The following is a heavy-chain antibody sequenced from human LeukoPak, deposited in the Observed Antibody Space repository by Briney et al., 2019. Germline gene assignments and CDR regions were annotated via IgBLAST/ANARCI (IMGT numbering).Heavy chain of an antibody. Sequence: GGSLRLSCAASGFTFSSYAMHWVRQAPGKGLEWVAVISYDGSNKYYADSVKGRFTISRDNSKNTLYLQMNSLRAEDTAVYYCAKDPGALLWFGELSGGYFDYWGQGTLVTVSS. CDR1: GFTFSSYA. V-gene: IGHV3-30-3*01. CDR2: ISYDGSNK. J-gene: IGHJ4*02. D-gene: IGHD3-10*01. CDR3: AKDPGALLWFGELSGGYFDY.